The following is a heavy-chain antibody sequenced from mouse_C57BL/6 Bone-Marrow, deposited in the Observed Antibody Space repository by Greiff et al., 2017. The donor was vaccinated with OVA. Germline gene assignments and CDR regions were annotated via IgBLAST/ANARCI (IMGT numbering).Heavy chain of an antibody. CDR2: IDPETGGT. V-gene: IGHV1-15*01. CDR3: TVGRFAY. Sequence: VQLQQSGAELVRPGASVTLSCKASGYTFTDYEMHWVKQTPVHGLEWIGPIDPETGGTAYNQKFKGKAILTADKSSSTAYMELRSLTSEDSAVYYCTVGRFAYWGQGTLVTVSA. CDR1: GYTFTDYE. J-gene: IGHJ3*01.